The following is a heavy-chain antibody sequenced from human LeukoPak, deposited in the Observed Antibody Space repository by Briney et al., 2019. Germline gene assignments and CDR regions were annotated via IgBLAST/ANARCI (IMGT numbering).Heavy chain of an antibody. CDR2: IYPGDSDT. CDR1: GYSLTSYW. CDR3: ASSSWSHYYYYYGMDV. D-gene: IGHD6-13*01. Sequence: GESLQICCKGSGYSLTSYWIGWVRQMPGKGLEWMGIIYPGDSDTRYSPSFQGQVTISADKSISTAYLQWSSLMASDTAMYYCASSSWSHYYYYYGMDVWGQGTTVTVSS. J-gene: IGHJ6*02. V-gene: IGHV5-51*01.